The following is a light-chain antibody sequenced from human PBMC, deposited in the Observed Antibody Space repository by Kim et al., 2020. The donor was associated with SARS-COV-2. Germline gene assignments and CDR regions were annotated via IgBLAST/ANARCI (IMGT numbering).Light chain of an antibody. V-gene: IGLV3-10*01. Sequence: SYELTQPPSVSWSPGQTARITCSGDALPKKYAYWYQQKSGQAPVLVIYEDSKRTSGIPERFSGSSSGTMATLTISGAQVEDEADYYYYSTDSNGHGVFGGRSQLA. CDR1: ALPKKY. CDR3: YSTDSNGHGV. CDR2: EDS. J-gene: IGLJ3*02.